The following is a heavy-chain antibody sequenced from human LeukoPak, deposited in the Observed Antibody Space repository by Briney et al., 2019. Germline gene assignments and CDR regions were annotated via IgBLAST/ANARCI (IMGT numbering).Heavy chain of an antibody. J-gene: IGHJ4*02. V-gene: IGHV3-74*01. CDR3: LRDLNWSLDQ. Sequence: GGSLRLSCAASGFSSSDYWMHWVRQAPGKGLVWVSRIKSDGITITYADSVKGRFTISRDNAKNTLYLQMNSLRAEDTAVYYCLRDLNWSLDQWGQGTLVTVSS. CDR2: IKSDGITI. CDR1: GFSSSDYW. D-gene: IGHD1-20*01.